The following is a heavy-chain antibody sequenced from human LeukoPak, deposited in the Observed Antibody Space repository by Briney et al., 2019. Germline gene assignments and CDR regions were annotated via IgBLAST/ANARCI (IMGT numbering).Heavy chain of an antibody. CDR2: IYTSGST. Sequence: SETLSLTCTVSGGSISSYYWSWIRQPPGKGLEWIGYIYTSGSTNYNPSLKSRVTISVDTSKNQFSLKLSSVTAADTAVYYCAARPLDSGYDSYFDYWGQGTLVTVSS. V-gene: IGHV4-4*09. CDR3: AARPLDSGYDSYFDY. J-gene: IGHJ4*02. D-gene: IGHD5-12*01. CDR1: GGSISSYY.